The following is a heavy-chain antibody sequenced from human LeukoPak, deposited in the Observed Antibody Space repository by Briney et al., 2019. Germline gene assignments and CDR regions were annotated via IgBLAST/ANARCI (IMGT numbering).Heavy chain of an antibody. J-gene: IGHJ3*02. D-gene: IGHD3-22*01. CDR2: ISSSGST. CDR1: GDSISSGDYY. V-gene: IGHV4-61*02. Sequence: PSQTLSLTSTVSGDSISSGDYYWSWIRQPAGKGLEWIGRISSSGSTNYNPSLKSRVTISVDTSKNQFSLKLSSVTAADTAVYFCARGPYSYDSSGALDIWGQGTMVTVSS. CDR3: ARGPYSYDSSGALDI.